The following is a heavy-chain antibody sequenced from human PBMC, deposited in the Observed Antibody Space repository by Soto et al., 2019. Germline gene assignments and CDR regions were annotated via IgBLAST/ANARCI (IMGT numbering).Heavy chain of an antibody. CDR1: GFTFSSHA. J-gene: IGHJ4*02. CDR2: ITNTGGST. CDR3: AKAGYGSGSYYTLSFDY. D-gene: IGHD3-10*01. V-gene: IGHV3-23*01. Sequence: EVQLLESGGGLVQPGGSLRLSCAGSGFTFSSHAVCWVRQAPGKGLECVSSITNTGGSTYYADSVKGRFTISRDNSKNTVYLQMNSLRAEDTAVYYCAKAGYGSGSYYTLSFDYWGQGSLVTVSS.